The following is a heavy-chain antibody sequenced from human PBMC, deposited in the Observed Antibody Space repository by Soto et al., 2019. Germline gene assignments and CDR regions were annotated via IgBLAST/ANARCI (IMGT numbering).Heavy chain of an antibody. V-gene: IGHV4-39*01. CDR3: AGGDYYHSSGYYFYYYTMDV. Sequence: SETLSLTCTVSGGSISRSSYYWGWIRKPPGKGLEWIGNVYYGGSTYYNPSLKSRVTISVETSKSQFSLKLSSVTAADTAVYYCAGGDYYHSSGYYFYYYTMDVWGQGTTVTVSS. D-gene: IGHD3-22*01. CDR2: VYYGGST. J-gene: IGHJ6*02. CDR1: GGSISRSSYY.